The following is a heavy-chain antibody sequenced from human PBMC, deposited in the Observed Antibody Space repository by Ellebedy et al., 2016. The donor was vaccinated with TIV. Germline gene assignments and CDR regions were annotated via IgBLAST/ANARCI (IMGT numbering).Heavy chain of an antibody. CDR2: INHIGST. V-gene: IGHV4-34*01. CDR1: GGSFSGYY. Sequence: MPSETLSLTCAVYGGSFSGYYWSWIRQPPGKGLEWIGEINHIGSTNHNPSLKSRVSVSVDTSKNQFSLKLSSVTAADTPVYYCERGRPSGSGGWFDPWGKGTLVTVSS. CDR3: ERGRPSGSGGWFDP. D-gene: IGHD3-10*01. J-gene: IGHJ5*02.